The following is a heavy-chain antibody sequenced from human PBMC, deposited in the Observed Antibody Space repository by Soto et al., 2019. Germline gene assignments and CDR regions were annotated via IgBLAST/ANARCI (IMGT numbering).Heavy chain of an antibody. CDR3: ARHRLNYASDFDY. V-gene: IGHV3-7*01. D-gene: IGHD4-4*01. CDR2: LNQDGSQR. J-gene: IGHJ4*02. CDR1: GFTFSTYF. Sequence: GWSLRLSCAASGFTFSTYFMSWVRQAPGKGLEWVACLNQDGSQRYYADSVKGRFTISRDNAKNSLYLEMNTLRAEDTALYYCARHRLNYASDFDYWGQGALATVSS.